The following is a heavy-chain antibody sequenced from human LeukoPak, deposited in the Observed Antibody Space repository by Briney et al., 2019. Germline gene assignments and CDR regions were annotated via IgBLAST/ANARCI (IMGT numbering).Heavy chain of an antibody. D-gene: IGHD6-6*01. CDR3: ARDGYSSSSFTPFDY. CDR2: ISSNNGNT. Sequence: ASVKVSCKASGYTFTGYYMHWVRQAPGQGLEWMGWISSNNGNTKYAQKFQGRVTMTTETSTSTAYMELRSLRSDDTAVYYCARDGYSSSSFTPFDYWGQGTLVTVSS. V-gene: IGHV1-18*04. J-gene: IGHJ4*02. CDR1: GYTFTGYY.